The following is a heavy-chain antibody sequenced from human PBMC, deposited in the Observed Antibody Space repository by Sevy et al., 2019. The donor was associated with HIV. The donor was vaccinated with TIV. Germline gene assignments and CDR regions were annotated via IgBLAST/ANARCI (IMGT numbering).Heavy chain of an antibody. J-gene: IGHJ4*01. CDR1: GFTFSSYS. V-gene: IGHV3-48*01. Sequence: GGYLRLSCAASGFTFSSYSMNWVRQAPGKGLEWVSYISSSSSTIYYTDSVKGRFTISRDNAKNSLYLQMNSLRAEDTAVYYCARLSGYRSSWSYFDYWGHGTLVTVSS. CDR3: ARLSGYRSSWSYFDY. D-gene: IGHD6-13*01. CDR2: ISSSSSTI.